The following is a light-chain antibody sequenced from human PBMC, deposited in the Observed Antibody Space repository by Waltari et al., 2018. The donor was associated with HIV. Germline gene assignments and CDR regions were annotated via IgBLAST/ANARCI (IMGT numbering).Light chain of an antibody. J-gene: IGLJ3*02. Sequence: QTVVTQETSFSVSPGGTITLTCGLSSVSISTAYYPSWYQQTAGQPPRTLSYNTDFRSSGVPDLFSGSIVGNKAALTITGAQSEDESDYYCVLYMTSGRVFGGGTRLTVL. CDR2: NTD. CDR3: VLYMTSGRV. V-gene: IGLV8-61*01. CDR1: SVSISTAYY.